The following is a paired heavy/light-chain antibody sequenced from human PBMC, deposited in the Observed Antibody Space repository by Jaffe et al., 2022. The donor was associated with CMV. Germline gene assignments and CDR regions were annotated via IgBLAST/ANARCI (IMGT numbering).Heavy chain of an antibody. Sequence: EVQLVQSGAEVKKPGESLRISCKGSGYTFTSYGIGWVRQMPGKGLEWMGIIYPGDSNTGYSPSFQGQVTISADKSITTAYLQWSSLKASDTAIYYCARRGRPAGATVYVPDYWGQGTLVTVSS. V-gene: IGHV5-51*01. CDR1: GYTFTSYG. CDR3: ARRGRPAGATVYVPDY. CDR2: IYPGDSNT. D-gene: IGHD2-2*01. J-gene: IGHJ4*02.
Light chain of an antibody. V-gene: IGKV1-39*01. CDR2: GAS. Sequence: DIQMTQSPSSLSASIGDRVTITCRASQNIRNYLNWFQQKPGKAPKLLIYGASNLQSGVPSRFSGSGSGTEFTLTISSLQPEDFATYYCQQSYSIPFMYTFGPGTKLEIK. CDR3: QQSYSIPFMYT. J-gene: IGKJ2*01. CDR1: QNIRNY.